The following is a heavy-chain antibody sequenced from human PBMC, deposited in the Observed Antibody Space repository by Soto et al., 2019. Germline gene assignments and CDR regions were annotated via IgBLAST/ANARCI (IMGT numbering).Heavy chain of an antibody. CDR1: GFTFSSYV. Sequence: GESLKLSCAASGFTFSSYVMHWVRQAPGKGLEWVAVIWYDGSNKYYADSVKGRFTISRDNSKNTLYLQMNSLRAEDTAVYYCARDISIQTPEYYFDYWGQGTLVTVSS. CDR2: IWYDGSNK. CDR3: ARDISIQTPEYYFDY. V-gene: IGHV3-33*01. J-gene: IGHJ4*02.